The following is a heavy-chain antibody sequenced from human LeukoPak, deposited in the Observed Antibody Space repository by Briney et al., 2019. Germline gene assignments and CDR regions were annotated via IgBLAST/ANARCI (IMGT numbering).Heavy chain of an antibody. CDR1: GFTFSSYA. CDR2: ISYDGSNK. V-gene: IGHV3-30*04. D-gene: IGHD5-12*01. CDR3: ARDPGEMIVATTFDY. Sequence: GRSLRLSCAASGFTFSSYAMHWVRQAPGKGLEWVAVISYDGSNKYYADSVKGRFTISRDNSKNTLYLQMNSLRAEDTAVYYCARDPGEMIVATTFDYWGQGTLVTVSS. J-gene: IGHJ4*02.